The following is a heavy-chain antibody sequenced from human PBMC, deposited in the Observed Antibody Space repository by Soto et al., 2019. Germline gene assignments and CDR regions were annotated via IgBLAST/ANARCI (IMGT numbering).Heavy chain of an antibody. CDR1: GFTFSSYS. V-gene: IGHV3-21*01. J-gene: IGHJ6*03. D-gene: IGHD2-15*01. CDR2: ITSSGASI. CDR3: ARDGSEGSGEIGYNYYMAF. Sequence: EVQLVESGGGLVKPGGSLRLSCAASGFTFSSYSLNWVRQAPGKGLEWVSSITSSGASIYYADSVNGRCTISRDNAKNSLYMQMNSLRAEDTAVYYCARDGSEGSGEIGYNYYMAFWGKGTTATVSS.